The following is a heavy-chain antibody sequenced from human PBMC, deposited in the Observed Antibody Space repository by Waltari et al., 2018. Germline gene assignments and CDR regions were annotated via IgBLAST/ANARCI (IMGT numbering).Heavy chain of an antibody. J-gene: IGHJ3*02. V-gene: IGHV1-2*06. CDR3: ASGANIVVVPEDAFDI. CDR2: SNPNSGGT. CDR1: GYTFTGYY. Sequence: QVQLVQSGAEVKKPGASVKVSCKASGYTFTGYYMHWVRQAPGQGLEWMGRSNPNSGGTNYAQKVQGMVTMTRDTSISTAYMELSRLRSDDTAVYYCASGANIVVVPEDAFDIWGQGTMVTVSS. D-gene: IGHD2-2*01.